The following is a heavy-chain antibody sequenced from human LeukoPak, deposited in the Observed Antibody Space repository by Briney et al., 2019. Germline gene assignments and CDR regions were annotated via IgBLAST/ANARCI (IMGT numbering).Heavy chain of an antibody. V-gene: IGHV3-30*02. CDR1: GFTFDDYG. Sequence: GGSLRLSCAASGFTFDDYGMSWVRQAPGKGLEWVAFIRSDGSNEDYADSVKGRFTISRDNSKNTLYLQVTSLRAEDAAVYYCAKGSSSGYYPYYFDYWGQGTLVTVSS. CDR3: AKGSSSGYYPYYFDY. D-gene: IGHD3-22*01. J-gene: IGHJ4*02. CDR2: IRSDGSNE.